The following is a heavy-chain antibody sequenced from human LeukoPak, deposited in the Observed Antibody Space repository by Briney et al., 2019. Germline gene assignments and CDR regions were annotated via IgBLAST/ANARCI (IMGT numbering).Heavy chain of an antibody. CDR2: ISGRSATT. D-gene: IGHD3-3*01. CDR1: GVTFARFT. J-gene: IGHJ3*01. CDR3: SKINIPNPWSGDPNDAFDV. V-gene: IGHV3-23*01. Sequence: PGGTQRLSCVASGVTFARFTMSWGRQAPGQRLEWVSAISGRSATTYYTNSVKGRFAASRDNSKKTQYPLMNSPSAEDTAILYCSKINIPNPWSGDPNDAFDVWGQGTRVTVSS.